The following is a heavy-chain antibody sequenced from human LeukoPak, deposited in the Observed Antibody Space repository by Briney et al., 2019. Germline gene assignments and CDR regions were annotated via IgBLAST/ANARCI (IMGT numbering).Heavy chain of an antibody. CDR1: GGTSKFFA. CDR3: EKKIFHSTSGISQGFDY. D-gene: IGHD3-3*01. V-gene: IGHV1-69*05. CDR2: IKPMFGTG. J-gene: IGHJ4*02. Sequence: SVKVSCKTSGGTSKFFAVNWVRQAPGQGLEWMGVIKPMFGTGSIPNTATAAYGQKFQGRLTITTDESTTTAYMELNSLRSGERAFFFCEKKIFHSTSGISQGFDYWGQGTLIPVSS.